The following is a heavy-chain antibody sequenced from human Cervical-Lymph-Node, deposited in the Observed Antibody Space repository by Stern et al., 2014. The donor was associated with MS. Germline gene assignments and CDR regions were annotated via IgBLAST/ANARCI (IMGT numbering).Heavy chain of an antibody. J-gene: IGHJ3*02. CDR1: GVSISSYY. CDR2: SYYSGST. D-gene: IGHD4-23*01. V-gene: IGHV4-59*01. CDR3: ARWGGNSLNAFDI. Sequence: QLKLQESGPGLVRPSETLSLTCTVSGVSISSYYWNWIRQPPGRGLEWIGYSYYSGSTKYTPSLKSRVTISVDTSKNQISLRLSSVTAADTAVFYCARWGGNSLNAFDIWGQGTMVTVSS.